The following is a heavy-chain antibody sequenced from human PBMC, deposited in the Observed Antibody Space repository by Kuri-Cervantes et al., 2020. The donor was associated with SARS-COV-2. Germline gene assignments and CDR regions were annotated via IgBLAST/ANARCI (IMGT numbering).Heavy chain of an antibody. Sequence: GESLKISCAASGFTFSSYTMSWVRQAPGKGLEWVSSISSSSSYIYYADSVKGRFTISRDNAKNSLYLQMNSLRAEDTAVYYCARDFETTTILSGAFDIWGQGTMVTVSS. V-gene: IGHV3-21*01. CDR2: ISSSSSYI. CDR3: ARDFETTTILSGAFDI. J-gene: IGHJ3*02. CDR1: GFTFSSYT. D-gene: IGHD1-14*01.